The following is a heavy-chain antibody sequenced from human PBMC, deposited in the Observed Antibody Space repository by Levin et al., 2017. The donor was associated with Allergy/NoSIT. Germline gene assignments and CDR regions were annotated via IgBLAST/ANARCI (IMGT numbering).Heavy chain of an antibody. V-gene: IGHV4-59*01. Sequence: SETLSLTCNVSGSSISSYYWTWIRQPPGKGLEWLGYIYYSGNTNYSPSLKSRVTMSVETSKNQFSLELKSVTAADTGMYYCTRGAYYGDYDAVDIWGQGTMVTVSS. J-gene: IGHJ3*02. CDR2: IYYSGNT. CDR3: TRGAYYGDYDAVDI. CDR1: GSSISSYY. D-gene: IGHD4-17*01.